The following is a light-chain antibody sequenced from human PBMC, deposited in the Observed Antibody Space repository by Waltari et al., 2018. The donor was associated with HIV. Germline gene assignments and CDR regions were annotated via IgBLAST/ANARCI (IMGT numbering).Light chain of an antibody. Sequence: QSVLTQPPSASGTPGQTVTISCSGSSSNIGGNYVYWYQRLPGTAPKLLIYRNNQRPSGVPDRFSGSNSGTSASLAISGLRSEDEADYYCASWDDSLSGWVFGGGTKVTVL. CDR3: ASWDDSLSGWV. J-gene: IGLJ3*02. CDR1: SSNIGGNY. CDR2: RNN. V-gene: IGLV1-47*01.